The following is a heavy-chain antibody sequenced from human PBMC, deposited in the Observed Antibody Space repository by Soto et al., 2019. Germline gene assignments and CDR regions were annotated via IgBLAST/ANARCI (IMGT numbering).Heavy chain of an antibody. Sequence: SPTLSLTCAISGASVSSNSAAWNWIRPSPSRGLEWLGRTYYRSKRYNDYAVSVKSRITINPDTSKNQFSLQLNSVTPEDTAVYYCAREGYDFWSGYPPYYFYGMDVGGQGTTVTVSS. CDR1: GASVSSNSAA. CDR3: AREGYDFWSGYPPYYFYGMDV. V-gene: IGHV6-1*01. J-gene: IGHJ6*02. D-gene: IGHD3-3*01. CDR2: TYYRSKRYN.